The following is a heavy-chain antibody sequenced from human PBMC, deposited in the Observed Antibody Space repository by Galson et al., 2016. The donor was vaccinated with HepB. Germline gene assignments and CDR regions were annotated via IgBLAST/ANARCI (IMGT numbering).Heavy chain of an antibody. CDR3: VKGSISLVDYYAMDV. CDR2: ISWDGRST. V-gene: IGHV3-43*01. J-gene: IGHJ6*02. D-gene: IGHD3-16*01. CDR1: GFIFDDYT. Sequence: LRLSCAASGFIFDDYTMHWVRQGPGKGLEWVSFISWDGRSTYYADSVRGRFTISRDNSETSLFLQMSSLRTEDTALYYCVKGSISLVDYYAMDVWGQGTMVIVSS.